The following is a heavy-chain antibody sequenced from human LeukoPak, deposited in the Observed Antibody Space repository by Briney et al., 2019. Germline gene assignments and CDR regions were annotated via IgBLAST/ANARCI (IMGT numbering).Heavy chain of an antibody. CDR2: ISYDGSNK. D-gene: IGHD5-12*01. CDR1: GFTFSSYG. J-gene: IGHJ4*02. Sequence: PGGSLRLSCAASGFTFSSYGMHWVRQAPGKGLEWVAVISYDGSNKYYADSVKGRFTISRDNSKNTLYLQMNSLRAEDTAVYYCAKDLYSGYDSPIDYWGQGTLVTVSS. V-gene: IGHV3-30*18. CDR3: AKDLYSGYDSPIDY.